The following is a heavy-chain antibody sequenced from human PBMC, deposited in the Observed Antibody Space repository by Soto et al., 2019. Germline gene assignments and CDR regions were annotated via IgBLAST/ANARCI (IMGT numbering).Heavy chain of an antibody. CDR1: GFTFSSYA. CDR3: AKGGYGDYVANFDY. D-gene: IGHD4-17*01. CDR2: ISGSGGST. Sequence: EVQLLESGGGLVQPGGSLRLSCAASGFTFSSYAMSWVRQAPGKGLEWVSAISGSGGSTYYADSVKGRFTISRDNSETTLYLQMNSLRAEDTAVYYCAKGGYGDYVANFDYWGQGTLVTVSS. V-gene: IGHV3-23*01. J-gene: IGHJ4*02.